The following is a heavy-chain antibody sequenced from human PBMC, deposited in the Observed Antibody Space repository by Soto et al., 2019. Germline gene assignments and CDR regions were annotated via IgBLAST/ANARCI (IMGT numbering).Heavy chain of an antibody. J-gene: IGHJ5*02. Sequence: SETLSLTCTVSGGSISSGDYYWSWIRQPPGKGLEWIGYIYYSGSTYYNPSLKSRVTISVDTSKNQFSLKLSSVTAADTAVYYCARDQDYYDSTKRYNWFDPWGQGTLVTVSS. CDR3: ARDQDYYDSTKRYNWFDP. V-gene: IGHV4-30-4*01. CDR1: GGSISSGDYY. CDR2: IYYSGST. D-gene: IGHD3-22*01.